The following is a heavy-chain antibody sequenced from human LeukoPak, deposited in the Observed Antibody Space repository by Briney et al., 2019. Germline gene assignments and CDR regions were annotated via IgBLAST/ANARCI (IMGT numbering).Heavy chain of an antibody. V-gene: IGHV4-39*01. D-gene: IGHD6-19*01. J-gene: IGHJ4*02. CDR3: ARHWDFEDIAVAGPHFDY. CDR2: IYYSGST. CDR1: GGSISSSSYY. Sequence: SETLSLTCTVSGGSISSSSYYWGWIRQPPGKGLEWIGSIYYSGSTYYNPSLKSRVTISVDTSKNQFSLKLSSVTPADTAVYYCARHWDFEDIAVAGPHFDYWGQGTLVTVSS.